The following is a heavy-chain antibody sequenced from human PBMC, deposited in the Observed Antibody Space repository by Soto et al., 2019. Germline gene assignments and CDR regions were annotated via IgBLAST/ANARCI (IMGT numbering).Heavy chain of an antibody. CDR1: GFTFSSYA. D-gene: IGHD1-1*01. J-gene: IGHJ3*02. CDR3: ARKVPPRDAFDI. Sequence: EVQLLESGGGLVQPGGSLRLSCAASGFTFSSYAMSWVRQTPGKGLEWVSGVLGGGGSTFYADSVKGRFTISRDNSKNTLYVQMNSLRAEDTAIYYCARKVPPRDAFDIWGQGTMVTVSS. CDR2: VLGGGGST. V-gene: IGHV3-23*01.